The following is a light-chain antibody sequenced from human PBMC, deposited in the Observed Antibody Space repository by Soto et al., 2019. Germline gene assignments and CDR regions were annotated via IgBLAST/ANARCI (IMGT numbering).Light chain of an antibody. CDR3: KKYNSAHRK. CDR1: QGISNY. Sequence: DIQMTQSPSSLSASVGDRVTITCRASQGISNYLAWYQQKPGKVPKLLIYAASTLQSGVPSRFSGSGSGTDFNLTISSLQPEDVATYYWKKYNSAHRKFGQGTKVEIK. CDR2: AAS. V-gene: IGKV1-27*01. J-gene: IGKJ1*01.